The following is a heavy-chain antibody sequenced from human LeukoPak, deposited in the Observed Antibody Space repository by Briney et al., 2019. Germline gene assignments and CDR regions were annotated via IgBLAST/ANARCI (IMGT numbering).Heavy chain of an antibody. J-gene: IGHJ3*02. V-gene: IGHV3-30-3*01. CDR3: ARDYYDSSGYDAFDI. D-gene: IGHD3-22*01. CDR2: ISYDGSNK. Sequence: GGSLRLSCAASGFTFSSCAMHWVREAPGKGLEWVAVISYDGSNKYYADSVKGRFTISRDNSKNTLYLQMNSLRAEDTAVYYCARDYYDSSGYDAFDIWGQGTMVTVSS. CDR1: GFTFSSCA.